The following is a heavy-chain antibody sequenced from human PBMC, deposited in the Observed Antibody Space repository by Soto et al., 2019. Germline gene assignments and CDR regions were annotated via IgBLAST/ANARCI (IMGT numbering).Heavy chain of an antibody. CDR3: ARGLGTSGYYSGLDF. D-gene: IGHD3-22*01. V-gene: IGHV3-66*01. J-gene: IGHJ4*02. CDR2: IYSGGST. Sequence: EVQLVESGGGLVQPGGSLRLSCAASGFTVNNNYMSWVRQDPGKGLEWVSVIYSGGSTYYADSVKGRFTTSRDISKNMLFLQMNSLRAEDTGVYYCARGLGTSGYYSGLDFWGQGALVTVSS. CDR1: GFTVNNNY.